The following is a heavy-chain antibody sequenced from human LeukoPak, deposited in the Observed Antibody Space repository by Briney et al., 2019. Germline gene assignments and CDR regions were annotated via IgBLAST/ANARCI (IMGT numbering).Heavy chain of an antibody. V-gene: IGHV3-33*01. CDR2: IWYDGSNI. J-gene: IGHJ4*02. CDR3: ARARNDYDTSSFSALDY. Sequence: GGSLGLSCAASGLAFSSYGMHRVRQAPGKWLEWLAVIWYDGSNIYYAAPVKGRFAISRDNSKNTLYLQINSLRAEDTAVYYCARARNDYDTSSFSALDYWGQGTLVTVSS. D-gene: IGHD3-22*01. CDR1: GLAFSSYG.